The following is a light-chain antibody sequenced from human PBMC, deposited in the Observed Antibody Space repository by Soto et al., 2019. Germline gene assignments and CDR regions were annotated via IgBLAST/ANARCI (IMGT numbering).Light chain of an antibody. Sequence: QSVLTQPASVSGSPGQSITISCTGTRSDIGAYNFVSWYQQHPGEVPKLILYDVNVRPSGVSNRFSGSKSGNTASLTISGLQAEDEADYYCTSWTTSSTMIFGG. CDR2: DVN. J-gene: IGLJ2*01. V-gene: IGLV2-14*03. CDR1: RSDIGAYNF. CDR3: TSWTTSSTMI.